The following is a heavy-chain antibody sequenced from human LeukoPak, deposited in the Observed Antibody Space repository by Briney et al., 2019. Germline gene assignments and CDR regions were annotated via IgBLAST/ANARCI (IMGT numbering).Heavy chain of an antibody. CDR2: IIPIFGTA. CDR1: GGTFSSNA. J-gene: IGHJ6*03. Sequence: GSSVKVSCKASGGTFSSNAIGWVRQAPGQGLDGMGGIIPIFGTANYAQKFQGRVTITTDESTSTAYMELSSLRSEDTAVYYCARTYYDFWSGYMDVWGKGTTVTVSS. D-gene: IGHD3-3*01. V-gene: IGHV1-69*05. CDR3: ARTYYDFWSGYMDV.